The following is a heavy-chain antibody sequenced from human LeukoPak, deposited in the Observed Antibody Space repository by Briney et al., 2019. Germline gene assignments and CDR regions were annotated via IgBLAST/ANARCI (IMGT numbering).Heavy chain of an antibody. CDR3: AKDSVKDRALDY. Sequence: GGSLRLSCAASGFTFSSYAMHWVRQAPGKGLEWVAVISYDGSNKYYADSVKGRFTISRDNSKNTLYLQMNSLRAEDTAVYYCAKDSVKDRALDYWGQGTLVTVSS. CDR2: ISYDGSNK. CDR1: GFTFSSYA. D-gene: IGHD5-18*01. V-gene: IGHV3-30-3*01. J-gene: IGHJ4*02.